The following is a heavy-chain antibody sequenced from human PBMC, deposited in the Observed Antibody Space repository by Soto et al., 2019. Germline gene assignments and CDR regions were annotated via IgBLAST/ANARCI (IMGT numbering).Heavy chain of an antibody. V-gene: IGHV3-7*01. CDR3: ATSSAAPVIY. CDR1: GFTFSSYW. D-gene: IGHD6-13*01. J-gene: IGHJ4*02. Sequence: GGSLRLSCAASGFTFSSYWMSWVRQAPGKGLEWVANIKQDGSDKYYVDAVKGRFTISRDDDKKSLYLQMNSLSSEDPAVYYCATSSAAPVIYWGQGTLVTVSS. CDR2: IKQDGSDK.